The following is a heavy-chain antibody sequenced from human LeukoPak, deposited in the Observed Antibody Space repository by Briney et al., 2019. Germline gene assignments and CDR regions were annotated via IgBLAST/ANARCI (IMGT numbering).Heavy chain of an antibody. CDR1: WFSVSTNY. Sequence: GGSLRLSCAASWFSVSTNYMSWVRQAPGKGLEWVAVIYNSGTTKYADSVKGRFTIARDSSENTLYLQMNSLRAEDTAVYYCARGWEWWDYWGQGTLVTVSS. J-gene: IGHJ4*02. V-gene: IGHV3-53*01. CDR3: ARGWEWWDY. CDR2: IYNSGTT. D-gene: IGHD2-15*01.